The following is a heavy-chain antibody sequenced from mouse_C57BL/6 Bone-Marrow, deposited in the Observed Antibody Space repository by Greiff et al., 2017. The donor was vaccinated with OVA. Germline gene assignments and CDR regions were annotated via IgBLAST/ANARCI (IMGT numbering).Heavy chain of an antibody. CDR2: ISSGGSCT. D-gene: IGHD2-4*01. V-gene: IGHV5-6*01. J-gene: IGHJ4*01. CDR3: ARRDYGYAMDY. Sequence: EVHLVESGGDLVKPGGSLKLSCAASGFTFSSYGMSWVRQTPDKRLEWVATISSGGSCTYYPDSVKGRFTISRDNAKNTLYLQMSSLKSEDTAMYYCARRDYGYAMDYWGQGTSVTVSS. CDR1: GFTFSSYG.